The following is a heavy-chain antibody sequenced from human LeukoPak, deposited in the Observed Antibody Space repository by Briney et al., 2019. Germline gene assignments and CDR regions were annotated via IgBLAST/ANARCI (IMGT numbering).Heavy chain of an antibody. CDR3: ARARAYSSIWYYFDY. D-gene: IGHD6-13*01. CDR2: IYHSGIT. CDR1: GGSISSGDYY. V-gene: IGHV4-30-4*08. J-gene: IGHJ4*02. Sequence: SETLSLTCTVSGGSISSGDYYWSWIRQPPGKGLEWIGHIYHSGITYYNPSLKSRVTFLVDTSKNQFSLKVTSVTAADTPVYHCARARAYSSIWYYFDYCGQGTLDTVSS.